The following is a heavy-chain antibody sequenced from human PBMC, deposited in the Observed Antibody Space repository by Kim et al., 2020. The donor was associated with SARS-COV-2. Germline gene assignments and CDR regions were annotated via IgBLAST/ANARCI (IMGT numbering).Heavy chain of an antibody. CDR3: ARGRRKIWVATRPLDY. V-gene: IGHV4-34*01. Sequence: SETLSLTCAVYGGSFSGYYWSWIRQPPGKGLEWIGEINHSGSTNYNPSLKSRVTISVDTSKNQFSLKLSSVTAADTAVYYCARGRRKIWVATRPLDYWGQGTLVTVSS. D-gene: IGHD5-12*01. CDR2: INHSGST. J-gene: IGHJ4*02. CDR1: GGSFSGYY.